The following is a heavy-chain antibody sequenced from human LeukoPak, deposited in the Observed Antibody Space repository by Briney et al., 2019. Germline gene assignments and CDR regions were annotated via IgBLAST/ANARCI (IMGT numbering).Heavy chain of an antibody. CDR1: GFTFSSYA. Sequence: GGSLRLSCAASGFTFSSYAMSWVRQAPGKGLEWVSAIGGSGGSTYYADSVKGRFTISRDNSKNTLYLQMNSLRAEDTAVYYCAKDRRGIAAAGTVPVDYWGQGTLVTVSS. CDR3: AKDRRGIAAAGTVPVDY. D-gene: IGHD6-13*01. V-gene: IGHV3-23*01. CDR2: IGGSGGST. J-gene: IGHJ4*02.